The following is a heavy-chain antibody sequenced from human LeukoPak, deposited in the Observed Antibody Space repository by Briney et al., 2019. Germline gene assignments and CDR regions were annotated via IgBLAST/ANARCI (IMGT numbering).Heavy chain of an antibody. Sequence: GGSLRLSCAASGFTFSSYAMSWVRQAPGKGQEWVSSISGSGDSTYFADSVKGRFTISRDNSKNTLYLQMNSLRAEDTAVYYCASSGSYVAHYYGMDVWGQGTTVTVSS. D-gene: IGHD3-10*01. CDR2: ISGSGDST. CDR1: GFTFSSYA. CDR3: ASSGSYVAHYYGMDV. J-gene: IGHJ6*02. V-gene: IGHV3-23*01.